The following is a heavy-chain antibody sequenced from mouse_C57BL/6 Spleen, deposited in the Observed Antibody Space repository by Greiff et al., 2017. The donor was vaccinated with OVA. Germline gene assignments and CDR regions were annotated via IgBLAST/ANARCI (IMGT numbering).Heavy chain of an antibody. Sequence: DVMLVESGGGLVKPGGSLKLSCAASGFTFSSYTMSWVRQTPEKRLEWVATLSGGGGNTYYPDSVKGRFTISRDNAKNTLYLQMSSLRSEDTALYYSARQNGNSYAMDYWEQGTSVTVSS. CDR1: GFTFSSYT. J-gene: IGHJ4*01. D-gene: IGHD2-1*01. V-gene: IGHV5-9*01. CDR2: LSGGGGNT. CDR3: ARQNGNSYAMDY.